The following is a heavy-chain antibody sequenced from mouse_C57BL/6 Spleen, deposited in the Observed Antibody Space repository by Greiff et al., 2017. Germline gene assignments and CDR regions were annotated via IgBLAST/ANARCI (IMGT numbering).Heavy chain of an antibody. CDR1: GYTFTSYW. Sequence: QVQLQQPGAELVKPGASVKLSCKASGYTFTSYWMHWVKQRPGQGLEWIGMIHPNSGSTNYNEKFKSKATLTVDKSSSTAYMQLSSLTSEDSAVYYCAIIDYGNYSLMDYWGQGTSVTVSS. V-gene: IGHV1-64*01. CDR3: AIIDYGNYSLMDY. J-gene: IGHJ4*01. D-gene: IGHD2-1*01. CDR2: IHPNSGST.